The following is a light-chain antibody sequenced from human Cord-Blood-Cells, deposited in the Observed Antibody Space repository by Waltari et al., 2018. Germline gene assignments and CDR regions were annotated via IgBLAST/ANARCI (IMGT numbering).Light chain of an antibody. CDR3: QQRSNWPPIT. CDR1: QSVSSY. V-gene: IGKV3-11*01. Sequence: LVLTQSQATLSSSPGERATLSCRASQSVSSYLAWYQQKPGQAPRLLIYDASNRATGIPARFSGSGSGTDFTLTISSLEPEDFAVYYCQQRSNWPPITFGQGTRLEIK. J-gene: IGKJ5*01. CDR2: DAS.